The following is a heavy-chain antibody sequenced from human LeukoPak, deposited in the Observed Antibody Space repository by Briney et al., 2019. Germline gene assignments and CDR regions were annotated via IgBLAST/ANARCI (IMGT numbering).Heavy chain of an antibody. CDR2: IRSKAYGGYT. V-gene: IGHV3-49*04. D-gene: IGHD2-21*01. Sequence: GGSLRLSCPASGFTFGHYAMSWVRQAPGKGLAWVAFIRSKAYGGYTEYAASVKGRFTISRDDSKSNAYLQMNSLKTEDTAVYYCARARHIVVVRIRYYYYGMYVWGQGTTVTVSS. J-gene: IGHJ6*02. CDR3: ARARHIVVVRIRYYYYGMYV. CDR1: GFTFGHYA.